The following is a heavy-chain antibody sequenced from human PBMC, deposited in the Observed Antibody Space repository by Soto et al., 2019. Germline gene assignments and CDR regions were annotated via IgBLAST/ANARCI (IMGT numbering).Heavy chain of an antibody. CDR1: GGSISGAAYY. V-gene: IGHV4-31*03. D-gene: IGHD3-16*01. J-gene: IGHJ5*02. CDR2: IYYTGTT. CDR3: ARDTGFYWGYNWFDP. Sequence: QVQLQESGPGLLKPSQTLSLTCTVSGGSISGAAYYWSWIRHLPGKGLEWIGYIYYTGTTYYRPSLESRVTHSLDTSKNQFSLKLTSVTAADTAVYYCARDTGFYWGYNWFDPWGQGTLVTVSS.